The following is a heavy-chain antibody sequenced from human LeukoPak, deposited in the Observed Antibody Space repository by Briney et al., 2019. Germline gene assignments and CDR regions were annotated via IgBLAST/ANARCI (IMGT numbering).Heavy chain of an antibody. CDR2: ISYDGSNK. J-gene: IGHJ3*02. V-gene: IGHV3-30*04. Sequence: GRSLRLSCAASGFTFSSYAMHWVRQAPGKGLEWVAVISYDGSNKYYADSVKGRFTISRDNSKNPLYLQMNSLRAEDTAVYYCARSVVVTAIGFGAFDIWGQGTMVTVSS. CDR1: GFTFSSYA. D-gene: IGHD2-21*02. CDR3: ARSVVVTAIGFGAFDI.